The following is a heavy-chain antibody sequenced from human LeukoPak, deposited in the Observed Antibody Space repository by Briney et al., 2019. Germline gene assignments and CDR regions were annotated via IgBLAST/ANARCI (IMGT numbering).Heavy chain of an antibody. CDR3: ARVGCGDDFWSGYCPFDY. CDR2: INPNSGGT. J-gene: IGHJ4*02. D-gene: IGHD3-3*01. CDR1: GYTFTAYY. Sequence: ASVMVSCKASGYTFTAYYMHWVRQAPGQGLEWMGWINPNSGGTNYAQKFQGRVTMTRDTSISTAYMEVRRLRSDDTAVYYCARVGCGDDFWSGYCPFDYWGQGTLVTVSS. V-gene: IGHV1-2*02.